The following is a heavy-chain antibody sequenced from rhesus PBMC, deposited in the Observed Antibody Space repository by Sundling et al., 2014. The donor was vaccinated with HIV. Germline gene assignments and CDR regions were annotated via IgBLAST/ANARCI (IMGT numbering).Heavy chain of an antibody. V-gene: IGHV1-200*01. D-gene: IGHD3-3*01. J-gene: IGHJ4*01. Sequence: QVQLVQSGAEVKKPGASVKLSCKASGYSFTSYSIDWVRQAPGQGLEWMGWIIPSNGNTNYAQKFQGRVTMTRDTSTSTVYMELSSLRSEDTAVYYCAREGTTMFGLDKFDSWGQGVLLTVSS. CDR1: GYSFTSYS. CDR3: AREGTTMFGLDKFDS. CDR2: IIPSNGNT.